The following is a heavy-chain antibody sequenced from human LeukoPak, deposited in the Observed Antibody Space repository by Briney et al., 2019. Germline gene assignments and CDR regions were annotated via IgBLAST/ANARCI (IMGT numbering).Heavy chain of an antibody. CDR3: AKGPDSSGYYYYVDY. Sequence: PGRSLRPSCAASGFTFSIYGMHWVRQAPGKGLEWVAVISYDGSDKYYADSVKGRFTISRDNSKNTLYLQMNSLRAEDTAVYYCAKGPDSSGYYYYVDYWGRGTLVTVSS. CDR2: ISYDGSDK. D-gene: IGHD3-22*01. V-gene: IGHV3-30*18. CDR1: GFTFSIYG. J-gene: IGHJ4*02.